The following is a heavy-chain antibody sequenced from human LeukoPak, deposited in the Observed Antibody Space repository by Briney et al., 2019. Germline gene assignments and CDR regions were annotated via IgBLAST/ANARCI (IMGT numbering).Heavy chain of an antibody. CDR3: ARRPYGYSASSDY. CDR2: IYYSGST. J-gene: IGHJ4*02. CDR1: GGSISSSIYY. Sequence: PSETLSLTCTVSGGSISSSIYYWGWIRQPPGKGLEWIGSIYYSGSTYYNPSLKSRVTISVDTSKNQFSLKLSSVTAADTAVYYCARRPYGYSASSDYWGQGTVVTVSS. V-gene: IGHV4-39*01. D-gene: IGHD6-13*01.